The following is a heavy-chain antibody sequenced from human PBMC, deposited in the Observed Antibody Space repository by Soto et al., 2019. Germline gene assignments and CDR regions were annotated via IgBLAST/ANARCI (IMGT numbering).Heavy chain of an antibody. CDR3: ARQGELRFLEWLLAGYYFDY. V-gene: IGHV4-39*01. J-gene: IGHJ4*02. CDR1: GGSISSSSYY. CDR2: IYYSGST. D-gene: IGHD3-3*01. Sequence: SETLSLTCTVSGGSISSSSYYWGWIRQPPGKGLEWIGSIYYSGSTYYNPSLKSRVTISVDTSKNQFSLKPSSVTAADTAVYYCARQGELRFLEWLLAGYYFDYWGQGTLVTVSS.